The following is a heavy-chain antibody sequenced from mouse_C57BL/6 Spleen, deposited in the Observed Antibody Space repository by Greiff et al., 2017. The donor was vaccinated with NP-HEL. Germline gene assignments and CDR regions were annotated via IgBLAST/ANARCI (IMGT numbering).Heavy chain of an antibody. CDR3: ARDYYGSSSYFDY. V-gene: IGHV5-4*03. J-gene: IGHJ2*01. CDR1: GFTFSSYA. D-gene: IGHD1-1*01. CDR2: ISDGGSYT. Sequence: EVKLVESGGGLVKPGGSLKLPCAASGFTFSSYAMSWVRQTPEKRLEWVATISDGGSYTYYPDNVKGRFTTSRDNAKNNLYLQMSHLKSEDTAMYYCARDYYGSSSYFDYWGQGTTLTVSS.